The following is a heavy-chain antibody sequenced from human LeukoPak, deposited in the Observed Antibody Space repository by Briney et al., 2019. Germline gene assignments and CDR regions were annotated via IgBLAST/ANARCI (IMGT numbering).Heavy chain of an antibody. V-gene: IGHV1-2*02. J-gene: IGHJ3*02. CDR2: INPNSGGT. D-gene: IGHD3-3*01. CDR3: ARDLFEIGGYYMLSEGNAFDI. CDR1: GYTFTGYY. Sequence: GASVKVSCKASGYTFTGYYMHWVRQAPGQGLEWMGWINPNSGGTNYAQKFQGRVTMTRDTSISTAYMELSRLRSDDTAVYYCARDLFEIGGYYMLSEGNAFDIWGQGTMVTVSS.